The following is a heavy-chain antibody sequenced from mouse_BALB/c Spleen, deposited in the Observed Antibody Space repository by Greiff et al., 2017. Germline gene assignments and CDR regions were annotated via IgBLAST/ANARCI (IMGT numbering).Heavy chain of an antibody. CDR2: IDPANGNT. CDR1: GFNIKDTY. V-gene: IGHV14-3*02. CDR3: ARWGLLPYFDY. Sequence: VQLKQSGAELVKPGASVKLSCTASGFNIKDTYMHWVKQRPEQGLEWIGRIDPANGNTKYDPKFQGKATITADTSSNTAYLQLSSLTSEDTAVYYCARWGLLPYFDYWGQGTTLTVSS. D-gene: IGHD2-3*01. J-gene: IGHJ2*01.